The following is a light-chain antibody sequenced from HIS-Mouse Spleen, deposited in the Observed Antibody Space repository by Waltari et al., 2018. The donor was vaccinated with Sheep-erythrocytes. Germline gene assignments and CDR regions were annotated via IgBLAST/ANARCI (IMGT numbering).Light chain of an antibody. V-gene: IGLV2-11*01. CDR2: DVS. CDR3: CSYAGSYNHV. Sequence: QSALTQPRSVSGSPGQSVTISCTGTSSDVGGYNYVSWYQQHPGKAPKLTIYDVSKRPSWVPDRFSGSKSGNTASLTISALQAEDEADYYCCSYAGSYNHVFATGTKVTVL. CDR1: SSDVGGYNY. J-gene: IGLJ1*01.